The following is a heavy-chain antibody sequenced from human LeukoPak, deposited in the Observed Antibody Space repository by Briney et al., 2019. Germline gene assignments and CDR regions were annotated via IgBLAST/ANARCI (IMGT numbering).Heavy chain of an antibody. Sequence: PSETLSLTCTVSGGPISSSSYYWAWIRQPPGKGLEWIGSISYSGSTSYNPSLKSRVTISVDTSKNQFSLRLSSVTAADTAVYYCARPSHYGDYVYWYFDLWGRGTLVTVSS. CDR2: ISYSGST. J-gene: IGHJ2*01. CDR3: ARPSHYGDYVYWYFDL. V-gene: IGHV4-39*01. CDR1: GGPISSSSYY. D-gene: IGHD4-17*01.